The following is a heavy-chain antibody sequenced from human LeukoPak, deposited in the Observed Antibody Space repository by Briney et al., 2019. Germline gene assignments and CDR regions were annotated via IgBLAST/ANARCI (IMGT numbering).Heavy chain of an antibody. J-gene: IGHJ4*02. Sequence: GGSLRLSCAASGFTFSSYAMSWVGQAPGTGLDWVSGFSGSGYNTYYSDSVKGRFTIPRDNSKNKLYLTMNHLSAEATAVYYCAKSARGITKIRVFNIGRPYFDYWGQGTLVTVSS. D-gene: IGHD3-22*01. CDR2: FSGSGYNT. V-gene: IGHV3-23*01. CDR1: GFTFSSYA. CDR3: AKSARGITKIRVFNIGRPYFDY.